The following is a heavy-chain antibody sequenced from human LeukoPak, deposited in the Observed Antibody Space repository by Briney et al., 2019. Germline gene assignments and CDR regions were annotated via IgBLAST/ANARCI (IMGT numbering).Heavy chain of an antibody. V-gene: IGHV4-39*01. CDR2: IYYSGST. J-gene: IGHJ6*03. CDR1: GFTFSSYW. Sequence: PGGSLRLSCAASGFTFSSYWMSWIRQPPGKGLEWIGSIYYSGSTYYNPSLKSRVTISVDTSKNQFSLKLSSVTAADTAVYYCARQYVGAAYYYYYYMDVWGKGTTVTVSS. CDR3: ARQYVGAAYYYYYYMDV. D-gene: IGHD1-26*01.